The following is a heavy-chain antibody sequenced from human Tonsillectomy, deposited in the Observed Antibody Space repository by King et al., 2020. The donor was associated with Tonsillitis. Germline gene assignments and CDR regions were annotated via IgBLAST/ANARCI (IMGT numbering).Heavy chain of an antibody. Sequence: QVQLVESGGGVVQPGRSLRLSCAASGFTFSSYAMHWVRQAPGKGLEWVAVISYDGSNKYYADSVKGRFTISRDNSKNTLYLHMNSLRAEDTAVYYCARGGRGELLSSDYWGQGTLVTVSS. V-gene: IGHV3-30*04. CDR3: ARGGRGELLSSDY. CDR2: ISYDGSNK. CDR1: GFTFSSYA. D-gene: IGHD3-10*01. J-gene: IGHJ4*02.